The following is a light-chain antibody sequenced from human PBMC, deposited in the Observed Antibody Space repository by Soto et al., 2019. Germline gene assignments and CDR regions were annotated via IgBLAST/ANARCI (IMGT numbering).Light chain of an antibody. Sequence: EIVMTQSPATLAVSPGERATLSCRASQSVSSNLAWYQQKPGQAPSLLIYGAATRATGIPARFSGSGSGTEFTLTISSLQSDDIAVYYCQQYHNWPAFGQGTKVDI. CDR2: GAA. V-gene: IGKV3-15*01. J-gene: IGKJ1*01. CDR1: QSVSSN. CDR3: QQYHNWPA.